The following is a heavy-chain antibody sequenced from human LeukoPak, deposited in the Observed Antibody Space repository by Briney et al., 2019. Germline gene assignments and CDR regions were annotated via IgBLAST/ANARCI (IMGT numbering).Heavy chain of an antibody. V-gene: IGHV1-18*01. Sequence: EASVKVSCKASGYTFTSYGISWVRQAPGQGLEWMGWISAYNGNTNYAQKLQGRVTMTTDTSTSTAYMELRSLRSDDTAVYYCGRTGLPWSGYPYYFDYWGQGTLVTVSS. D-gene: IGHD3-3*01. CDR1: GYTFTSYG. CDR3: GRTGLPWSGYPYYFDY. CDR2: ISAYNGNT. J-gene: IGHJ4*02.